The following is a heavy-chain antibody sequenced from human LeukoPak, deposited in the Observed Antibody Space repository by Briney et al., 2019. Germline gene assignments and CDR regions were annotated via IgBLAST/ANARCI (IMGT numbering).Heavy chain of an antibody. CDR1: GGSVGSYF. D-gene: IGHD5-24*01. J-gene: IGHJ4*02. Sequence: SETLSLTCIVSGGSVGSYFWHWIRQPPGKGLEWMGYIYDSGTTAYSPSLKRRVTMSVDTSKNQFSLNLNSVTAADTAVYYCARDPDGYKFFDYWGRGSPVIVSS. V-gene: IGHV4-59*02. CDR2: IYDSGTT. CDR3: ARDPDGYKFFDY.